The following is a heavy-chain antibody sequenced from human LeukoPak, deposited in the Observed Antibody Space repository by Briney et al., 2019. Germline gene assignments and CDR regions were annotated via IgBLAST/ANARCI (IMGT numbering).Heavy chain of an antibody. CDR3: ARGRRPLYSRNVRGVYYYYYMDV. Sequence: ASVKVCCKASEDTFTTYDINWVRQATGQGLEWRGWMNPNSVDTGCAQQSQGRVTMTRNTSISTAYMELSRLRSEDTDVYYCARGRRPLYSRNVRGVYYYYYMDVWGKGTTVTVSS. CDR2: MNPNSVDT. D-gene: IGHD6-13*01. J-gene: IGHJ6*03. V-gene: IGHV1-8*01. CDR1: EDTFTTYD.